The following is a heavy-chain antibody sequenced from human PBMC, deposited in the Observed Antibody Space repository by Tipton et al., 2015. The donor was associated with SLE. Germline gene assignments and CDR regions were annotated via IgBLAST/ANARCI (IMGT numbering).Heavy chain of an antibody. V-gene: IGHV4-59*01. CDR3: ARGTPFMEWERNWFDP. CDR2: IYYSGIT. J-gene: IGHJ5*02. Sequence: TLSLTCSVSGGSISSYYWSWIRQPPGKGLEWVGYIYYSGITNYNSSCNSRATISADTSKNQFSLRLRSVTASDTAFYYCARGTPFMEWERNWFDPWGQGTLVIVST. CDR1: GGSISSYY. D-gene: IGHD3-3*01.